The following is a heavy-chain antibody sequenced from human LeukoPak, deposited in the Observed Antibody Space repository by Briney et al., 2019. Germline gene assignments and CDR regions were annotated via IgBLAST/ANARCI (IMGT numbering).Heavy chain of an antibody. D-gene: IGHD6-13*01. CDR2: INHSGST. Sequence: SETLSLTCAVYGGSFSGYYWSWIRQPPGKGLEWIGEINHSGSTNYNPSLKSRVTISADTSKNQFSLKLSSVTAADTAVYYCARDGGSSWFHFDYWGQGTLVTVSS. CDR1: GGSFSGYY. V-gene: IGHV4-34*01. CDR3: ARDGGSSWFHFDY. J-gene: IGHJ4*02.